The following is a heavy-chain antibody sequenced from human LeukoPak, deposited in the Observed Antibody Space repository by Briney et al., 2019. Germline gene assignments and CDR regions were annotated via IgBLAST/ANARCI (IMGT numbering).Heavy chain of an antibody. J-gene: IGHJ4*02. CDR3: ARAPRIMGAFDY. Sequence: SETLSLTCAVYGGSFSGYYWSWIRQPPGKGLEWIGEINHSGSTNYNPSLKSRVIISVDTSKNQFSLKLSSVTAADTAVYYCARAPRIMGAFDYWGQGILVIVSS. CDR1: GGSFSGYY. V-gene: IGHV4-34*01. CDR2: INHSGST. D-gene: IGHD3-16*01.